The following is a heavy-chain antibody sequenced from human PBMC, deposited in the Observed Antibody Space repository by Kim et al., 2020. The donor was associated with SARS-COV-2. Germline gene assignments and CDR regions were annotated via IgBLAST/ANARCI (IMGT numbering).Heavy chain of an antibody. CDR1: GYSISSGYY. D-gene: IGHD1-26*01. CDR3: AREDSEWEPHNYFDY. V-gene: IGHV4-38-2*02. Sequence: SETLSLTCTVSGYSISSGYYWGWIRQPPGKGLEWIGSIYHSGSTYYNPSLKSRVTISVDTSKNQFSLKLSSVTAADTAVYYCAREDSEWEPHNYFDYWGQGTLVTVSS. J-gene: IGHJ4*02. CDR2: IYHSGST.